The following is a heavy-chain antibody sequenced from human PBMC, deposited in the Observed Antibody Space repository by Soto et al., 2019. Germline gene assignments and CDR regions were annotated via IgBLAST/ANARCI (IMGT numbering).Heavy chain of an antibody. D-gene: IGHD2-15*01. Sequence: PGGSLRLSCAASGFTFSSYSMNWVRQAPGKGLEWVSYISSSSSTIYYADSVKGRFTISRDNAKNSLYLQMNSLRAEDTAVYYCARDQGGWYNWFDPWGQGTLVTVSS. V-gene: IGHV3-48*01. CDR3: ARDQGGWYNWFDP. CDR2: ISSSSSTI. CDR1: GFTFSSYS. J-gene: IGHJ5*02.